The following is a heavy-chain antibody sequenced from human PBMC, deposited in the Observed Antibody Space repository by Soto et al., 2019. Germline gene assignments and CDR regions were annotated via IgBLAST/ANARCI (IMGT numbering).Heavy chain of an antibody. V-gene: IGHV3-23*01. CDR1: GFTFSRYA. D-gene: IGHD3-10*02. CDR2: ISGPGGGT. Sequence: GGSLRLSCAASGFTFSRYAMSWVRQAPGKGLEWVSTISGPGGGTYYAVLVKGCVTISRDNCKISLYFQMSSLRAEHTAVYYCAQGKRSTPTFASLDYWGQGTLVTVSS. CDR3: AQGKRSTPTFASLDY. J-gene: IGHJ4*02.